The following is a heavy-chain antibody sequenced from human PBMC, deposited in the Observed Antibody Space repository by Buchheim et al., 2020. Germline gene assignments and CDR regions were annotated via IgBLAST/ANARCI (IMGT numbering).Heavy chain of an antibody. J-gene: IGHJ6*02. Sequence: QVQLQQWGTRLLKPSETLSLPCTVYGGSFNGYYWTWIRQPPGKGLEWIGYIYYSGSTYYNPSLKSRVTISVDTSKNQFSLKLSSVTAADTAVYYCARDYYDRIYYYYYGMDVWGQGTT. CDR1: GGSFNGYY. CDR3: ARDYYDRIYYYYYGMDV. CDR2: IYYSGST. V-gene: IGHV4-34*01. D-gene: IGHD3-16*01.